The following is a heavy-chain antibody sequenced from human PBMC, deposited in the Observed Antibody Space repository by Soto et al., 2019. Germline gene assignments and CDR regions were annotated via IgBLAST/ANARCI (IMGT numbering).Heavy chain of an antibody. CDR2: INGGSGDT. CDR3: AREYSTIPSYYYGMDV. D-gene: IGHD6-13*01. Sequence: QVQLVQSGAEEKKPGASVKISCKTYGYTFTSYAIHWVRQAPGQSLEWMGWINGGSGDTKYSQNLEGRVTITRDTSATTAYMELSSLRSEDTSVYYCAREYSTIPSYYYGMDVWGQGTTVTVS. CDR1: GYTFTSYA. J-gene: IGHJ6*02. V-gene: IGHV1-3*05.